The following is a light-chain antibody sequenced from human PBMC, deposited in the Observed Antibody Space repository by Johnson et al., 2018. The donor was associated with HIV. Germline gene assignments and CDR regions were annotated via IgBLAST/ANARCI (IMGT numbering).Light chain of an antibody. V-gene: IGLV1-51*01. CDR1: SSNIGHNY. Sequence: QSVLTQPPSVSAAPGQKVTISCSRSSSNIGHNYVSWYQHLPGTAPKLLIYDNHKRPSRIPDSFSGSKSGTSVTLPITGLQTGDQADYYCGTWNSSLSVYVFGTGTKVTVL. CDR3: GTWNSSLSVYV. CDR2: DNH. J-gene: IGLJ1*01.